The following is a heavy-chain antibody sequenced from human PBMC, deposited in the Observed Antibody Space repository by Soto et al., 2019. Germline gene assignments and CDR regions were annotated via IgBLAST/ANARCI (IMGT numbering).Heavy chain of an antibody. V-gene: IGHV4-61*01. CDR3: ARENFGTASFDY. CDR1: GGPVNSGTYY. J-gene: IGHJ4*02. CDR2: IYFSGIT. Sequence: PSETLSLTCTVSGGPVNSGTYYWTWIRQPPGKGLEWIGNIYFSGITNYNSSLKSRVTISLDTSKNQFSLRLTSVTTADTAVYYCARENFGTASFDYWGQGTLVTVSS. D-gene: IGHD1-7*01.